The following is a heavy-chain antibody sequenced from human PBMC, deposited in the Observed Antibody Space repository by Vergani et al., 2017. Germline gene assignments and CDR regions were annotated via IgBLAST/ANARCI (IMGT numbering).Heavy chain of an antibody. Sequence: EVELVQSGPEMRKPGESLKISCKGSEYSFGNYWIGWVRQMPGKGLEWMGIIYPADSDTRYSPSFQGQVTISADKSISTAFLQWDSLKASDTAMYYCARRDGYNEGYGMDVWGQGTTVTVSS. CDR2: IYPADSDT. CDR3: ARRDGYNEGYGMDV. CDR1: EYSFGNYW. D-gene: IGHD5-24*01. V-gene: IGHV5-51*03. J-gene: IGHJ6*02.